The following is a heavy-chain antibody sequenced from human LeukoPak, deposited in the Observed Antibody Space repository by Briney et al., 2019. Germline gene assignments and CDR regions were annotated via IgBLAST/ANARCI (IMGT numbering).Heavy chain of an antibody. D-gene: IGHD1-26*01. V-gene: IGHV3-23*01. CDR3: AKDRSIGTYYTFDS. Sequence: GGSLRLSCAASGFTFNNYAMSWVRQAPGKGLEWVSTVSGSGAIAYYTDSDKGRFTISRDNSKNTLYLQMSSLTAKDSAVYYCAKDRSIGTYYTFDSWGQGTLVTVSS. CDR1: GFTFNNYA. J-gene: IGHJ4*02. CDR2: VSGSGAIA.